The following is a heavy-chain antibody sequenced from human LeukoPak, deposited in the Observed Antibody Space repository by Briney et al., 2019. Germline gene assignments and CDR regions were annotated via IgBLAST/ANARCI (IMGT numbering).Heavy chain of an antibody. CDR1: GFTFSSYE. D-gene: IGHD2-2*01. J-gene: IGHJ4*02. V-gene: IGHV3-48*03. CDR2: ISSSGSTI. CDR3: ARVYCSSTSCYSGGFDY. Sequence: GGSLRLSCAASGFTFSSYEMNWVRQAPGKGLEWVSYISSSGSTIYYADSVKGRFTISRDNAKNSLYLQMNSLRAEDTAVYYCARVYCSSTSCYSGGFDYWGQGTLVTVSS.